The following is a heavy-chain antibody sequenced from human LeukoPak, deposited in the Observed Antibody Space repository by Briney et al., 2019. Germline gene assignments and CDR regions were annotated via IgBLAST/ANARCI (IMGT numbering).Heavy chain of an antibody. CDR1: GGSISSGGYY. Sequence: PSETLSLTCTVSGGSISSGGYYWSWIRQHPGKGLEWIGYIYYSGSTYYNPSLKSRVTISVDTSKNQFSLKLSSVTAADTAVYYCARVPGRYYYYYMDVWGKETTVTVSS. CDR2: IYYSGST. V-gene: IGHV4-31*03. D-gene: IGHD3-10*01. CDR3: ARVPGRYYYYYMDV. J-gene: IGHJ6*03.